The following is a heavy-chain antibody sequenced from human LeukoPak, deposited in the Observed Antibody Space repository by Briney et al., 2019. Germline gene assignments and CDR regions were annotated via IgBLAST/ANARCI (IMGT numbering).Heavy chain of an antibody. CDR1: GFTFNNYA. CDR3: ASDYADYVGYFFFDY. D-gene: IGHD4-17*01. V-gene: IGHV3-23*01. Sequence: GGSLRLSCAASGFTFNNYAMNWVRQAPGKGLEWVSSISGGGETTYYADSAKGRFTISRDNSQNTLYLQMNSLRAEDTAVYYCASDYADYVGYFFFDYWGQGTLVTVSS. CDR2: ISGGGETT. J-gene: IGHJ4*02.